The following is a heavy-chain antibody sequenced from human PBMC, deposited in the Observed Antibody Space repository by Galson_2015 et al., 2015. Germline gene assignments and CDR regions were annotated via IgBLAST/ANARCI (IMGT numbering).Heavy chain of an antibody. CDR1: GYTFTSYA. CDR2: INAGNGIT. Sequence: SVKVSCKASGYTFTSYAMHWVRQAPGQRLEWMGWINAGNGITKYSQKFQGRVTITRDTSASTAYMELSSLRSEDTAVYYCATVVPAALRFYDYGMDVWGQGTTVTVSS. CDR3: ATVVPAALRFYDYGMDV. D-gene: IGHD2-2*01. V-gene: IGHV1-3*01. J-gene: IGHJ6*02.